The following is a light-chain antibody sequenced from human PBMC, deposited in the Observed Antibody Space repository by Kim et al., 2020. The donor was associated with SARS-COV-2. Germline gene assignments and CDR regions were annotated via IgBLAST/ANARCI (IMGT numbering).Light chain of an antibody. CDR2: SAS. J-gene: IGKJ5*01. Sequence: SVGDRVTITCRASERVDTYVNWFQQKPGKAPNLLIYSASYLQNGVPSRFSGGGSGTEFTLTISSLQPEDYATYFCQQTYSSLTVTFGQGTRLE. V-gene: IGKV1-39*01. CDR1: ERVDTY. CDR3: QQTYSSLTVT.